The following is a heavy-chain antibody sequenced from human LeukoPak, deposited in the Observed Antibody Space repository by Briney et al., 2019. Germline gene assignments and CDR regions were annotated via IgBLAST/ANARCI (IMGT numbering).Heavy chain of an antibody. CDR2: IYYSGST. CDR1: GGSFSGYY. Sequence: PPETLSLTCAVYGGSFSGYYWSWIRQPPGKGLEWIASIYYSGSTYYNPSLKSRVTISVDTSKNQLSLKLSSLAAADTAVYYCARHEYSGSYYGLSWFDPWGQGTLVTVSS. CDR3: ARHEYSGSYYGLSWFDP. J-gene: IGHJ5*02. V-gene: IGHV4-34*01. D-gene: IGHD1-26*01.